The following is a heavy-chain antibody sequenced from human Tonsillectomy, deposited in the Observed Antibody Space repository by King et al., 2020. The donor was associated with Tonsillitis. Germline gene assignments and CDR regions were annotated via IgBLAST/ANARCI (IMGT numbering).Heavy chain of an antibody. Sequence: VQLVESGGDLVQPGGSLRLSCAASGFPFSNYDMHWVRQAAGTGLGWVSAIDTAGDTYYPGSVKGRFTISREDAKNSIYLQMNNLRAEDTAVYYCARESTGTTLFDYWGQGTLVTVSS. CDR3: ARESTGTTLFDY. V-gene: IGHV3-13*01. D-gene: IGHD1-7*01. J-gene: IGHJ4*02. CDR1: GFPFSNYD. CDR2: IDTAGDT.